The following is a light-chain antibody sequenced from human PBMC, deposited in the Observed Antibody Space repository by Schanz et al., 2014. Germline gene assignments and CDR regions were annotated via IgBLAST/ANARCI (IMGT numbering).Light chain of an antibody. CDR3: QQSYRTPRT. CDR1: QDISSW. CDR2: DAS. Sequence: DIQMTQSPSSVSASVGDRVAITCRASQDISSWLAWYQQKPGKAPKVLIYDASSLQSGVPSRFSGSGSGTDFTLTISSLQPEDFGSYYCQQSYRTPRTFGQGTKVEIK. J-gene: IGKJ1*01. V-gene: IGKV1-12*01.